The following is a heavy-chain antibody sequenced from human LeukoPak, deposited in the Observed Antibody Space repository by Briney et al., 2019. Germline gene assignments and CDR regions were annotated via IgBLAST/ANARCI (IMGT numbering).Heavy chain of an antibody. CDR1: GFSFNNYG. J-gene: IGHJ4*02. V-gene: IGHV3-30*02. D-gene: IGHD5-18*01. CDR3: AKVQIWLADYYYFDY. CDR2: IRYDANHE. Sequence: GGSLRLSCAASGFSFNNYGMHWVRQAPGKGLEWVAFIRYDANHERYADSVKGRFTISRDNSKNTLYLQMNNLRAEDTAVYYCAKVQIWLADYYYFDYWGQGTLVTVSS.